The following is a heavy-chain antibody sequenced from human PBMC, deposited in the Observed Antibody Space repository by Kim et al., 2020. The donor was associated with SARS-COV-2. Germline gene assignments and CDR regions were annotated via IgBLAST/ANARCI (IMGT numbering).Heavy chain of an antibody. CDR3: ARPQLVVPAAMSIGRTSNYYYYGMDV. D-gene: IGHD2-2*01. V-gene: IGHV1-69*13. CDR1: GGTFSSYA. J-gene: IGHJ6*02. CDR2: IIPIFGTA. Sequence: SVKVSCKASGGTFSSYAISWVRQAPGQGLEWMGGIIPIFGTANYAQKFQGRVTITADESTSTAYMELSSLRSEDTAVYYCARPQLVVPAAMSIGRTSNYYYYGMDVWGQGTTVTVSS.